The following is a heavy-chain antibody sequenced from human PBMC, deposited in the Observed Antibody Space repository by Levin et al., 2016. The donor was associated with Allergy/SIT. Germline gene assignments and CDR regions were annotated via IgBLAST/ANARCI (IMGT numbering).Heavy chain of an antibody. CDR1: GYTFTSYG. Sequence: ASVKVSCKASGYTFTSYGISWVRQAPGQGLEWMGWISAYNGNTNYAQKLQGRVTMTTDTSTSTAYMELRSLRSDDTAVYYCARDEGDYGDYASYYYYGMDVWGQGTTVTVSS. J-gene: IGHJ6*02. V-gene: IGHV1-18*01. D-gene: IGHD4-17*01. CDR2: ISAYNGNT. CDR3: ARDEGDYGDYASYYYYGMDV.